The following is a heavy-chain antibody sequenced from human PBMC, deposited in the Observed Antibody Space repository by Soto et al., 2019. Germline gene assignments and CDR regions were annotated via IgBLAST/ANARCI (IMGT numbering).Heavy chain of an antibody. CDR2: IIPIFGTA. CDR1: GGAFSCYA. CDR3: AREGSTLNWFDP. J-gene: IGHJ5*02. Sequence: SVKPSSKAPGGAFSCYAISWVRQAPGQGLEWMGGIIPIFGTANYAQKFQGRVTITADESTSTAYMELSSLRSEDTAVYYCAREGSTLNWFDPWGQGTLVTVSS. V-gene: IGHV1-69*13.